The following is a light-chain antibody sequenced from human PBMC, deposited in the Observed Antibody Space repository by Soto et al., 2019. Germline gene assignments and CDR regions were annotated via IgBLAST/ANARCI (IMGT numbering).Light chain of an antibody. Sequence: EIELTQSPGTLSLSPGESATLSCKASQSVSSTYLAWFQQKPGQPPTRLIYGASSRATGIPDRFSGSGSGTDFSLTISRLEPEDFAVYYCQQHGSSPWTFGQGTKVDIK. CDR2: GAS. V-gene: IGKV3-20*01. J-gene: IGKJ1*01. CDR3: QQHGSSPWT. CDR1: QSVSSTY.